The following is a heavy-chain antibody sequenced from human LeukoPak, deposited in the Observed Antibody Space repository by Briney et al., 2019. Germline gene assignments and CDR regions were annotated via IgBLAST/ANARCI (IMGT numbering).Heavy chain of an antibody. D-gene: IGHD2-21*02. J-gene: IGHJ4*02. CDR3: AREIVVVTARPFDY. CDR1: GYTFTSYG. Sequence: GASVKVSCKASGYTFTSYGISWVRQAPGQGLEWMGWISAYNGNTKYAQRLQGRVTMTTDTSTTTAYVELRSLRSEDTAVYYCAREIVVVTARPFDYWGQGTLVTVSS. CDR2: ISAYNGNT. V-gene: IGHV1-18*01.